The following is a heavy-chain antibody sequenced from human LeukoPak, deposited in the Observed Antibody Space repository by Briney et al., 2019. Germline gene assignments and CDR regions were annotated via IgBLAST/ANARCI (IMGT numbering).Heavy chain of an antibody. D-gene: IGHD3-9*01. CDR3: ASLAYYDILTGPTQTDY. CDR1: GGSFSGYY. Sequence: SETLSLTCAVYGGSFSGYYWSWIRQPPGKGLEWIGEINHSGSTNYNPSLKSRVTISVDTSKNQFSLKLNSVTAADTAVYYCASLAYYDILTGPTQTDYWGQGTLVTVSS. J-gene: IGHJ4*02. V-gene: IGHV4-34*01. CDR2: INHSGST.